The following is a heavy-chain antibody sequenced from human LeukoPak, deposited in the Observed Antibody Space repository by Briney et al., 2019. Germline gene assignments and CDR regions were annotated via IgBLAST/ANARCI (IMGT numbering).Heavy chain of an antibody. CDR2: ISGSGGST. V-gene: IGHV3-23*01. D-gene: IGHD2-2*01. CDR1: GFTFSSYA. J-gene: IGHJ6*02. Sequence: GGSLRLSCAASGFTFSSYAMSWVRQAPGKGLEWVSAISGSGGSTYYADSVKGRFTISRDNSKNTLYLQMNSLRADDTAVYLCAKFRGYCSSTNCYTYALDVWGQGTTVTVSS. CDR3: AKFRGYCSSTNCYTYALDV.